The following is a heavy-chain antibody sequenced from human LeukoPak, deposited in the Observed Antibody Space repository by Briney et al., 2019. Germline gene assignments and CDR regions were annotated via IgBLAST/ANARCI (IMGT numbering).Heavy chain of an antibody. D-gene: IGHD5-18*01. Sequence: SETLPLTCTVAGGSISSSSNYWGWIRQPPGKGLEWIGSIYYSGSTYYNPSLKSRVTISVDTSKNQFSLKLSSVTAADTAVYYCARDTAVGTRYFDYWGQGTLVTVSS. CDR2: IYYSGST. J-gene: IGHJ4*02. V-gene: IGHV4-39*02. CDR1: GGSISSSSNY. CDR3: ARDTAVGTRYFDY.